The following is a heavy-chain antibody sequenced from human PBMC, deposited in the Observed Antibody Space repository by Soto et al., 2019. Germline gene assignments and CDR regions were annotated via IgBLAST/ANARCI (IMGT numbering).Heavy chain of an antibody. CDR1: GGSISSSSYY. CDR3: ATKEGSSWSFDY. CDR2: IYYGGGT. V-gene: IGHV4-39*02. Sequence: SETLSLTCTVSGGSISSSSYYWSWIRQHPGKELEWIGDIYYGGGTNSNPSLKSRVTISIDTSKNHFSLKLNSVTPADTAVYYCATKEGSSWSFDYWGQGNLVTVSS. D-gene: IGHD6-13*01. J-gene: IGHJ4*02.